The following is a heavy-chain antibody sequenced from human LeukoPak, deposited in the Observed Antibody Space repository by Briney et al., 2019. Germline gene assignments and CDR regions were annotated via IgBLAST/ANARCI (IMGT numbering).Heavy chain of an antibody. D-gene: IGHD6-6*01. V-gene: IGHV3-64*01. CDR3: ARGVSSSSSSRGDY. CDR1: GFTFSSYA. Sequence: GGSLRLSCAASGFTFSSYAMHWVRQAPGKGLEYVSAISSNGGSTYYANSVKGRFTISRDNSKNTLYLQMGGLRAEDMAVYYCARGVSSSSSSRGDYWGQGTLVTVSS. CDR2: ISSNGGST. J-gene: IGHJ4*02.